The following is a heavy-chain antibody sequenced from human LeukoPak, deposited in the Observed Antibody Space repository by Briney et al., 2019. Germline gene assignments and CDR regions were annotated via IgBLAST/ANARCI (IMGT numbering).Heavy chain of an antibody. J-gene: IGHJ4*02. CDR1: GGSISSSSYY. D-gene: IGHD3-10*01. CDR3: AGTITMVRGVIITLPFFDY. Sequence: SETLSLTCTVSGGSISSSSYYWGWIRQPPGKGLEWIGSIYYSGSTYYNPSLKSRVTISVDTSKNQFSLKLSSVTAADTAVYYCAGTITMVRGVIITLPFFDYWGQGTLVTVSS. V-gene: IGHV4-39*01. CDR2: IYYSGST.